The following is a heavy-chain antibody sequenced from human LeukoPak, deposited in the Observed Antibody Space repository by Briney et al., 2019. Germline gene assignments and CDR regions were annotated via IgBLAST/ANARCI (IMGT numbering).Heavy chain of an antibody. V-gene: IGHV1-69*13. CDR1: GGTFSSYA. CDR3: AREDIVVVPAARRRFDP. Sequence: SVKVSCKASGGTFSSYAISWVRQAPGQGLEWMGGIIPIFGTANYAQTFQGRVTITADESTSTAYMELSSLRSEDTAVYYCAREDIVVVPAARRRFDPWGQGTLVTVSS. D-gene: IGHD2-2*01. J-gene: IGHJ5*02. CDR2: IIPIFGTA.